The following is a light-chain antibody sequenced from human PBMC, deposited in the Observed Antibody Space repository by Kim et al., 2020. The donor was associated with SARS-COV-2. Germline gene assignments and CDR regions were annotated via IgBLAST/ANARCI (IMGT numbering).Light chain of an antibody. Sequence: EIVMTQSPATLSVSPGERATLSCRASQSVSSNLAWYQQKPGQAPRLLIYGASTRATGIPARFSGSGSGTEFTLTISSLQSEDFAVYYCQQYSNWQFTFGPVTKVDIK. V-gene: IGKV3-15*01. CDR3: QQYSNWQFT. CDR1: QSVSSN. CDR2: GAS. J-gene: IGKJ3*01.